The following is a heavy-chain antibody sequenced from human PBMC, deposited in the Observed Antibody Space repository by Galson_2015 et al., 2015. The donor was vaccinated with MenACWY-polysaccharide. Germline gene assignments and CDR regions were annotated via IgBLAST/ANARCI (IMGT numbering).Heavy chain of an antibody. D-gene: IGHD3-22*01. V-gene: IGHV6-1*01. Sequence: CAISGDSVSSNSAAWNWIRQSPSRGLEWLGRIYYRSKSYNDYAVSVKSRITINPDTPKNQFSLQLNSVTPEDTAVYFCARGGSGSLAPNGNAFDVWGQGTMVIVSS. CDR3: ARGGSGSLAPNGNAFDV. J-gene: IGHJ3*01. CDR2: IYYRSKSYN. CDR1: GDSVSSNSAA.